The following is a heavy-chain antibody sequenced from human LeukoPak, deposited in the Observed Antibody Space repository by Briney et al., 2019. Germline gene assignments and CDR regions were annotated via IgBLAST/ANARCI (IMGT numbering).Heavy chain of an antibody. CDR3: ARTTPWFGTYYFDY. D-gene: IGHD3-10*01. Sequence: RGSLRLPCAASGFTFSSYGMNWVRQAPGKGLEWISYISSSGPTIYYADSVKGRFTISRDNAKRSLYLQMNGLRAEDRAVYYCARTTPWFGTYYFDYWGQGALVTVSS. CDR2: ISSSGPTI. CDR1: GFTFSSYG. V-gene: IGHV3-48*01. J-gene: IGHJ4*02.